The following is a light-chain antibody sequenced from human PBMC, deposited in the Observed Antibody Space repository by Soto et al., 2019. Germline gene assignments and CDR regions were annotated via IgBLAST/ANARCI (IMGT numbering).Light chain of an antibody. Sequence: EIVLTQSPGTLSLSPGERATFSCRASQSIRSNSLAWYQQKPGQAPRLLIYGESNRATGIPDRFSGSGSGTDFTLTISRLEPEDFAVFYCQHYGISPAFGQGTKLEIK. CDR3: QHYGISPA. CDR2: GES. CDR1: QSIRSNS. J-gene: IGKJ2*01. V-gene: IGKV3-20*01.